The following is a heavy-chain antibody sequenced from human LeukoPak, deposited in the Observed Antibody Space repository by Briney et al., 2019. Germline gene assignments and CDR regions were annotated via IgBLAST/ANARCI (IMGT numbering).Heavy chain of an antibody. Sequence: SVKVSCKASGYTFTGYYMHWVRQAPGQGLEWMGRIIPILGVANYAQKFQGRVTITADKSTSTAYMELSSLRSEDTAVYYCARASNHYYDILTGYYRSCWFDPWGQGTLVTVSS. CDR1: GYTFTGYY. J-gene: IGHJ5*02. CDR3: ARASNHYYDILTGYYRSCWFDP. D-gene: IGHD3-9*01. CDR2: IIPILGVA. V-gene: IGHV1-69*04.